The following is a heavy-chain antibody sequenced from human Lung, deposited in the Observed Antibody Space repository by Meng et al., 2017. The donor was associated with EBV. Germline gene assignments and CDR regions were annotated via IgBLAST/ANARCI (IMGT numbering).Heavy chain of an antibody. CDR1: XXSVSSNSAA. CDR3: ARGTFSSGWYETFDY. CDR2: TYYRSKWYN. J-gene: IGHJ4*02. V-gene: IGHV6-1*01. D-gene: IGHD6-19*01. Sequence: QVQLQQSGPGLVKPSQTLSLTCAXXXXSVSSNSAAWNWIRQSPSRGLEWLGRTYYRSKWYNDYAVSVISRITVNPDTSKNQFSLQLNSVTPEDTAVYYCARGTFSSGWYETFDYWGQGTRVTVSS.